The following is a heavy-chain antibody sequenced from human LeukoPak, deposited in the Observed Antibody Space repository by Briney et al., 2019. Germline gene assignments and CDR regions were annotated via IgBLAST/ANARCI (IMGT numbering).Heavy chain of an antibody. J-gene: IGHJ4*02. Sequence: GGSLRLSCAASGFFVSNNYMSWVRQAPGKGLEWVAAISDDGTNKYYADSVKGRFTISRDNSKNTLYLQMNSLRDEDTAVYYCARGGSGSYFDYWGQGTLVIVSS. CDR1: GFFVSNNY. V-gene: IGHV3-30-3*01. D-gene: IGHD1-26*01. CDR2: ISDDGTNK. CDR3: ARGGSGSYFDY.